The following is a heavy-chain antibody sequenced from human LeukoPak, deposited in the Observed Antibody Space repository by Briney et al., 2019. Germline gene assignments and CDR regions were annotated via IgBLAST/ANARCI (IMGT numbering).Heavy chain of an antibody. Sequence: ASVKVSCKASGYTFTGYYMHWVRQAPGQGLEWMGWINPNSGGTNYAQKFQGRVTMTRDTSISTAYMELSRLRSDDTAVYYCAREGDSRSGGGNAFDIWGQGTMVTVSS. CDR1: GYTFTGYY. V-gene: IGHV1-2*02. CDR2: INPNSGGT. J-gene: IGHJ3*02. CDR3: AREGDSRSGGGNAFDI. D-gene: IGHD3-3*01.